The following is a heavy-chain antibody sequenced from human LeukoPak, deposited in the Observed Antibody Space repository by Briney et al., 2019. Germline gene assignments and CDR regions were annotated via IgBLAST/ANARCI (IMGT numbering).Heavy chain of an antibody. CDR1: GFTFSRYS. V-gene: IGHV3-21*06. J-gene: IGHJ4*02. Sequence: GGSLRLSCVASGFTFSRYSMNWVRQAPGKGLEWVSSIGYSSTSIYSIYYADSVKGRFTISRDNAKNSLYLQMNSLRAEDTAVYYCVRHETGPYFDYWGQGTLVTVSS. CDR3: VRHETGPYFDY. D-gene: IGHD3-9*01. CDR2: IGYSSTSI.